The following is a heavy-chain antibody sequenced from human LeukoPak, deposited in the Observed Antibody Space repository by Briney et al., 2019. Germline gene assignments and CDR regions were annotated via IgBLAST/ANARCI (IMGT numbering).Heavy chain of an antibody. J-gene: IGHJ4*02. CDR1: GFSFITYD. V-gene: IGHV3-23*01. CDR2: ISSGGGYI. CDR3: ASGPTTRFYFDY. D-gene: IGHD2-15*01. Sequence: GGSLRLSCAAAGFSFITYDLTWVRLTPGKGLEWVTTISSGGGYIYYADSVKGRFTVSRDNSKNTLYLQMTSLRAEDTAVYYCASGPTTRFYFDYWGQGTLVTVSS.